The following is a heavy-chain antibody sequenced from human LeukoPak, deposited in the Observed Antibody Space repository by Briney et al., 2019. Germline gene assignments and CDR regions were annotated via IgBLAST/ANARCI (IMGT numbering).Heavy chain of an antibody. Sequence: SETLSLTCTVSGGSISNKYWSWIRQPPGKGLEWIGEINHSGSTNYNPSLKSRVTISVDTSKNQFSLKLSSVTAADTAVYYCARGDGIAVASNFDYWGQGTLVTVSS. CDR1: GGSISNKY. J-gene: IGHJ4*02. CDR3: ARGDGIAVASNFDY. V-gene: IGHV4-34*01. CDR2: INHSGST. D-gene: IGHD6-19*01.